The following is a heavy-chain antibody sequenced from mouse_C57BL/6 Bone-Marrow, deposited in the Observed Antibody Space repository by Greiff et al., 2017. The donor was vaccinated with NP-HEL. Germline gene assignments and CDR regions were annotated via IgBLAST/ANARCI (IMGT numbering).Heavy chain of an antibody. CDR3: ARGWYFDV. CDR2: INPSSGYT. Sequence: VKLMESGAELARPGASVKMSCKASGYTFTSYTMHWVKQRPGQGLEWIGYINPSSGYTKYNQKFKDKATLTADKPSSTAYMQLSSLTSEDSAVYYCARGWYFDVWGTGTTVTVSS. J-gene: IGHJ1*03. V-gene: IGHV1-4*01. CDR1: GYTFTSYT.